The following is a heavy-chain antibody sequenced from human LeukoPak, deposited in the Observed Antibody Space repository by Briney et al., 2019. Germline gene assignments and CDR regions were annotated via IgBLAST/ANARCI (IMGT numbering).Heavy chain of an antibody. CDR1: GGSISSSSYY. J-gene: IGHJ5*02. CDR2: IYYSGST. D-gene: IGHD3-3*01. Sequence: SETLSLTCTVSGGSISSSSYYWGWLRHPPGKGLEWIGSIYYSGSTYYNPPLKSRATISVDTSKNQCSLKLSSVTAADTAVYYCAREVLSSNWFDPWGQGTLVTVSS. CDR3: AREVLSSNWFDP. V-gene: IGHV4-39*07.